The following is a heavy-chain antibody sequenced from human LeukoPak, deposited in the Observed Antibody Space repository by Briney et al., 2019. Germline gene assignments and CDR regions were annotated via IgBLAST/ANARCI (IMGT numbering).Heavy chain of an antibody. V-gene: IGHV3-15*01. CDR2: IKSKTDGGTT. CDR3: TTDPIAVAATRDY. Sequence: GGSLRLSCAASGFTFSNAWMSWVRQAPGKGLEWVGRIKSKTDGGTTDYAAPVKGRFTISRDDSKNTLYLQMNSLKTEDTAVYYCTTDPIAVAATRDYWGQGTLVTVSS. D-gene: IGHD6-19*01. J-gene: IGHJ4*02. CDR1: GFTFSNAW.